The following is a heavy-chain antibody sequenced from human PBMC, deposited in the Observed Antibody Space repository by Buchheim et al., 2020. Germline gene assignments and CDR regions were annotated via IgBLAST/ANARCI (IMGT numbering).Heavy chain of an antibody. V-gene: IGHV4-59*01. J-gene: IGHJ2*01. CDR2: IYYSGST. CDR1: GGSISSYY. CDR3: ARVTKITRIDYWYFEL. Sequence: QVQLQESGPGLVKPSETLSLTCTVSGGSISSYYWSWIRQPPGKGLEWIGYIYYSGSTSYNPSLKSRVTISVDTSKNKLSLKLSSVTAADTAVYFCARVTKITRIDYWYFELCGHGTL. D-gene: IGHD1-20*01.